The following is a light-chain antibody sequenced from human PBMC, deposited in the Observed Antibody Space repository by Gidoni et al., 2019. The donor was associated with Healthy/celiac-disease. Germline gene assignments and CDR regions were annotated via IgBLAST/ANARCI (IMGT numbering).Light chain of an antibody. Sequence: QSALTQPRSVSGSPGQSVTISCTGTSSDVGGYNYVSWSQQHPGKAPKLMIYDVSKRPSGVPDRFSGSKSGNTASLTISGLQAEDEADYYCCSYAGSYTLGVFGTGTKVTVL. CDR3: CSYAGSYTLGV. CDR1: SSDVGGYNY. CDR2: DVS. V-gene: IGLV2-11*01. J-gene: IGLJ1*01.